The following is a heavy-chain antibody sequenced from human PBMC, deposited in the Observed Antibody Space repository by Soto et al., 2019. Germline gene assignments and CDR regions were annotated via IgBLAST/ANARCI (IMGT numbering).Heavy chain of an antibody. CDR1: GFTFNKYA. CDR3: ASVSARPDY. V-gene: IGHV3-30*03. CDR2: ISFDGSKK. D-gene: IGHD6-6*01. J-gene: IGHJ4*02. Sequence: QVQLVESGGRVVKPGRSLRLSCAASGFTFNKYAMHWVRQAPGMGLEWVALISFDGSKKLYVDSVKGRFNISRDQSENTLFLDMNSLRTEDTALYYCASVSARPDYWGRGTLVTVSS.